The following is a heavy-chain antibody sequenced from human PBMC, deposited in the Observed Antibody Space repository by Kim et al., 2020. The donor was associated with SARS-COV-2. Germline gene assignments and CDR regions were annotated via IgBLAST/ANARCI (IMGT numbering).Heavy chain of an antibody. V-gene: IGHV1-46*01. CDR2: T. Sequence: TGYAQKFQGRVTMTRDTSTSTVYMELSSLRSEDTAVYYCARGDRGAPLGYWGQGTLVTVSS. J-gene: IGHJ4*02. D-gene: IGHD3-10*01. CDR3: ARGDRGAPLGY.